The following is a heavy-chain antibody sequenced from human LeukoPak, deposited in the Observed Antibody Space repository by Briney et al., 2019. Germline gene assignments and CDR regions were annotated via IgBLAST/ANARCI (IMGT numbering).Heavy chain of an antibody. V-gene: IGHV4-34*01. J-gene: IGHJ6*03. Sequence: SETLSLTCAVYGGSFSGYYWSWLRQPPGKGLEWIGEINHSGSTNYNPSLKSRVTISVDTSKNQFSLKLSSVTAADTAVYYCARACPEWPPNYYYYYYYMDVWGKGTTVTVSS. CDR3: ARACPEWPPNYYYYYYYMDV. D-gene: IGHD3-3*01. CDR1: GGSFSGYY. CDR2: INHSGST.